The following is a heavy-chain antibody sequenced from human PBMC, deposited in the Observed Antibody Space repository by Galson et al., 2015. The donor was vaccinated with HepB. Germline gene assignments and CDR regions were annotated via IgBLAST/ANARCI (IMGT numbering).Heavy chain of an antibody. J-gene: IGHJ6*03. CDR3: ARSPPRADFWSGSYYYYYYMDV. CDR1: GFTLNTHA. CDR2: LSGDSIII. Sequence: SLRLSCAASGFTLNTHAMAWVRQPPGKGPEWVSALSGDSIIIHYADSVKGRFTISRDNSKNTLYLQMNSLSVEDTAIYYCARSPPRADFWSGSYYYYYYMDVWGNGTSVTVSS. V-gene: IGHV3-23*01. D-gene: IGHD3-3*01.